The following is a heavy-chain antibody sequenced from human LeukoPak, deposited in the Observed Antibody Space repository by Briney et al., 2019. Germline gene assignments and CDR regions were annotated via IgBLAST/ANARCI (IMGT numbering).Heavy chain of an antibody. V-gene: IGHV1-2*02. CDR2: INPNSGGT. Sequence: VASVKVSSKASGYTFTGYYMHWVRQAPGQGREWMGWINPNSGGTNYAQKFQGRVTMTRDTSISTAYMELSRLRSDDTAVYYCARGYCSGGSCYQNFDYWGQGTLVTVSS. CDR1: GYTFTGYY. J-gene: IGHJ4*02. D-gene: IGHD2-15*01. CDR3: ARGYCSGGSCYQNFDY.